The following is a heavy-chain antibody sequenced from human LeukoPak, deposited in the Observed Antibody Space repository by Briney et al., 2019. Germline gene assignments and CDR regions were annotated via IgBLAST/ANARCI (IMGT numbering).Heavy chain of an antibody. CDR3: ARHYKGEMATINYFDY. D-gene: IGHD5-24*01. J-gene: IGHJ4*02. Sequence: PSETLSLTCAVYGGSFSGYYWSWIRQPPGKGLEWIGEINHSGSTNYNPSLKSRVTISVDTSKNQFSLKLSSVTAADTAVYYCARHYKGEMATINYFDYWGQGTLVTVSS. CDR1: GGSFSGYY. CDR2: INHSGST. V-gene: IGHV4-34*01.